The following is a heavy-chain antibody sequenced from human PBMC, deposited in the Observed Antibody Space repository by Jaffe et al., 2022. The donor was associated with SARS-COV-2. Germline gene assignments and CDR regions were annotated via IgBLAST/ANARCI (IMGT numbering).Heavy chain of an antibody. J-gene: IGHJ4*02. CDR3: AHSLEWGYYFDY. CDR1: GFSLSTTGLG. V-gene: IGHV2-5*02. CDR2: IYWDDAE. D-gene: IGHD3-3*01. Sequence: QITLKESGPPLVKPTQTLTLTCRFSGFSLSTTGLGVGWIRQPPGKALEWLALIYWDDAERYSPTLRSRLTITKDTSKNQVVLTLTNMDPVDTATYYCAHSLEWGYYFDYWGQGALVTVSS.